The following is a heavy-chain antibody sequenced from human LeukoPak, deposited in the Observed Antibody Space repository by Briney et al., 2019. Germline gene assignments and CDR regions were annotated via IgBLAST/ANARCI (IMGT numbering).Heavy chain of an antibody. CDR2: INPSGGAT. J-gene: IGHJ4*02. V-gene: IGHV1-46*01. CDR3: ARWMATVTTPDY. CDR1: GYTFTSYY. Sequence: ASVKVSCKASGYTFTSYYLHWVRQALGQGLEWMGIINPSGGATTYAQNFQGRVIMTRDTSTSTVYMELSRLRSDDTAVYYCARWMATVTTPDYWGQGTLVTVSS. D-gene: IGHD4-11*01.